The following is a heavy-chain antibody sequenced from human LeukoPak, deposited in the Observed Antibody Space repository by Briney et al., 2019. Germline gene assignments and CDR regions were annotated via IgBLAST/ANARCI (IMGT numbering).Heavy chain of an antibody. CDR3: AKGAYDYYNYCDS. V-gene: IGHV3-30*02. Sequence: GGSLRLSCEASGFTFSTYAMTWVRQAPGKGLEWVTFLRGSTEAEYYADSVKGRFTISRDISKNTLYLQMNSLRPEDTAVYYCAKGAYDYYNYCDSWGQGTLVTVSS. CDR2: LRGSTEAE. J-gene: IGHJ4*02. D-gene: IGHD2-21*02. CDR1: GFTFSTYA.